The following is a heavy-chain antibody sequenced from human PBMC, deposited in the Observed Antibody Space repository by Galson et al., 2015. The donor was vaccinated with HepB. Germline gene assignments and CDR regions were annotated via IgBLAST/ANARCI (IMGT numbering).Heavy chain of an antibody. V-gene: IGHV4-59*01. CDR2: IYYSGST. D-gene: IGHD1-26*01. CDR1: GGSISSYY. Sequence: ETLSLTCTVSGGSISSYYWSWIRQPPGKGLEWIGYIYYSGSTNYNPSLKSRVTISVDTSKNQFSLKLSSVTAADTAVYYCARAPYKKWELSAFDIWGQGTMVTVSS. J-gene: IGHJ3*02. CDR3: ARAPYKKWELSAFDI.